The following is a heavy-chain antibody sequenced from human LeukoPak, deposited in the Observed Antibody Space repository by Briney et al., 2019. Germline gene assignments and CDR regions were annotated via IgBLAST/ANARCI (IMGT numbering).Heavy chain of an antibody. D-gene: IGHD3-10*01. CDR1: GYTFTGYY. J-gene: IGHJ4*02. V-gene: IGHV1-2*02. Sequence: GASVKVSCKASGYTFTGYYMHWVRQAPGQGLEWMGWINPNSGGTNYAQKFQGRVTMTRDTSTSTAYMELRSLRSDDTAVYYCARARWFGDYYFDYWGQGTLVTVSS. CDR2: INPNSGGT. CDR3: ARARWFGDYYFDY.